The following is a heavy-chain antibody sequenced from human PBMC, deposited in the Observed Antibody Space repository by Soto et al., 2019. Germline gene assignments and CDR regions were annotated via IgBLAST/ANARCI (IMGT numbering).Heavy chain of an antibody. CDR2: IWYDGSKK. CDR1: GFTFISYG. J-gene: IGHJ6*02. V-gene: IGHV3-33*01. CDR3: ARDTARAMVRIYYGMYV. D-gene: IGHD3-10*01. Sequence: QVQLGGSGGGVVQPGRALRLSCSASGFTFISYGMHWVRQAPGKGRGWVPVIWYDGSKKYYADSVKGRFTISRDNSKNTLYLQMNSLRAEDTAVYYCARDTARAMVRIYYGMYVWGQGTTVTVSS.